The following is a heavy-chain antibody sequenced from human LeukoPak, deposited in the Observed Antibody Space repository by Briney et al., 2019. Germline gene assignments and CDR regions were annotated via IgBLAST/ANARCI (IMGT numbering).Heavy chain of an antibody. CDR1: GFTFSSYA. V-gene: IGHV3-30-3*01. D-gene: IGHD3-22*01. CDR3: ARDYYDSSGYYLYYFDY. Sequence: GGSLRLSCAASGFTFSSYAMHWVRQAPGKGLEWVAVISYDGSNKYYADSVKGRFTISRDNSKNTLYLQMNSLRAEDTAVYYCARDYYDSSGYYLYYFDYWGQGTLVTVSS. CDR2: ISYDGSNK. J-gene: IGHJ4*02.